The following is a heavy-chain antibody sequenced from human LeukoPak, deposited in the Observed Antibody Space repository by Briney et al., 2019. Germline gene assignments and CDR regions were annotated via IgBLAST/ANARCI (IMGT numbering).Heavy chain of an antibody. Sequence: PGGSLRLSCAGSGFNFNTYAMNWVRQAPGKGLEWVAVMSADGSRKYYADSVKGRFTISRDNSKNTLYLQMDSLRAEDTAVYYCAKDKYVDDSWYFDLWGRGALVTVSS. CDR1: GFNFNTYA. V-gene: IGHV3-30*18. CDR3: AKDKYVDDSWYFDL. D-gene: IGHD3-10*02. CDR2: MSADGSRK. J-gene: IGHJ2*01.